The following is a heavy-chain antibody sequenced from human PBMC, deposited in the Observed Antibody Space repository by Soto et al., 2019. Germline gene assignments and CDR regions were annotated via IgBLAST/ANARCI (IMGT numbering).Heavy chain of an antibody. J-gene: IGHJ4*02. CDR1: GFTFSSYG. CDR2: IWYDGSYK. CDR3: ARDISEGYSSSWFDF. Sequence: QVQLVESGGGVVQPGRSLRLSCGVSGFTFSSYGMNWVRQAPGKGLEWVAVIWYDGSYKYYADSVKGRFAISRDNSKNMLYLQMNSLRVEDTGIYYCARDISEGYSSSWFDFWGQGTLVTVSS. D-gene: IGHD6-13*01. V-gene: IGHV3-33*01.